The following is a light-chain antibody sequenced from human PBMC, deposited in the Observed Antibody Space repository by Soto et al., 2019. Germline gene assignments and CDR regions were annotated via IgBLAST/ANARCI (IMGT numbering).Light chain of an antibody. CDR3: QQYNSYLLT. CDR1: QSISRS. V-gene: IGKV1-5*01. J-gene: IGKJ3*01. CDR2: DAS. Sequence: DIQMTQSPSTLSASVGDRVTITCRASQSISRSLAWYQQKPGKAPNPLIYDASSLESGVPSRFSGSGFGTEFTLTISSLQPDDFATYYCQQYNSYLLTFGPGTKVDI.